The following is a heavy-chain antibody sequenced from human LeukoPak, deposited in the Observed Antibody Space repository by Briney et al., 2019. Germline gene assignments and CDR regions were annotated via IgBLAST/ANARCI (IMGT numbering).Heavy chain of an antibody. CDR2: IYYSGST. J-gene: IGHJ5*02. V-gene: IGHV4-59*01. Sequence: AETLSLTCTVSGGPMSSYYWSWIREPPGKGLEWIGYIYYSGSTNYNPSLKSRVTISVDTSKNQFSLKLSSVTAADTAVYYCARDLVRGYCSGGSCYPSWFDPWGQGTLVTVSS. CDR3: ARDLVRGYCSGGSCYPSWFDP. CDR1: GGPMSSYY. D-gene: IGHD2-15*01.